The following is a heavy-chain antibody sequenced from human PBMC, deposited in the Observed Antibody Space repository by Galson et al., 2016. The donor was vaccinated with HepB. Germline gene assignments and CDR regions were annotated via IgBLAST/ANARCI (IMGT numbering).Heavy chain of an antibody. J-gene: IGHJ6*03. CDR3: AKGTAMVGRATVYYMDV. D-gene: IGHD5-18*01. CDR2: ISGSGGST. V-gene: IGHV3-23*01. CDR1: GFTFSTYA. Sequence: SLRLSCAASGFTFSTYAMTWVRQAPGKGLEWVSSISGSGGSTHYADSVKGRFTISRDDSKNTLYLQMNSLRAGDTAVYYCAKGTAMVGRATVYYMDVWGNGTTVTVSS.